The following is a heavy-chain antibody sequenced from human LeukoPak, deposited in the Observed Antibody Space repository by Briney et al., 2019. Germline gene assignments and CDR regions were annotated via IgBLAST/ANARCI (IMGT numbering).Heavy chain of an antibody. CDR3: VRASVESGGAFDI. V-gene: IGHV4-59*01. Sequence: SETLSLTCTVSGGSMSSYYWSWIRQPPGKGLEWIGYVYDSGSTTYNPSLRSRLTISIDMSKSQFSLRLSSVTASDTAKYYCVRASVESGGAFDIWGQGTMVTVSS. CDR1: GGSMSSYY. D-gene: IGHD2-15*01. J-gene: IGHJ3*02. CDR2: VYDSGST.